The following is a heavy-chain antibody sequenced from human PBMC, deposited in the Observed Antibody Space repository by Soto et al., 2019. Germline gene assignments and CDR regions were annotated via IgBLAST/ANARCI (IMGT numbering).Heavy chain of an antibody. Sequence: SETLSLTCTVSGGSISSYYWSWIRQPPGKGLEWIGYIYYSGSTNYNPSLKSRVTISVDTSKNQFSLKLSSVTAADTAVYYCARLAYCGGDCYYFQHWGQGTLVTVSS. D-gene: IGHD2-21*02. CDR2: IYYSGST. CDR3: ARLAYCGGDCYYFQH. V-gene: IGHV4-59*01. J-gene: IGHJ1*01. CDR1: GGSISSYY.